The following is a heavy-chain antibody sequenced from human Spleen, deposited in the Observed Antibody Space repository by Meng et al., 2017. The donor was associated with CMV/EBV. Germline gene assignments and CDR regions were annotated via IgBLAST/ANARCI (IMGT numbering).Heavy chain of an antibody. V-gene: IGHV1-46*01. Sequence: QVQLVQSGAEVKKPGVSVRVSCKTSGYTFTGYYMHWVRQAPGQGLEWMGIINPSGGSTSYAQKFQGRVTMTRDTSTSTVYMELSSLRSEDTAVYYCAIYGDRPPGPYDYWGQGTLVTVSS. J-gene: IGHJ4*02. CDR2: INPSGGST. D-gene: IGHD4-17*01. CDR1: GYTFTGYY. CDR3: AIYGDRPPGPYDY.